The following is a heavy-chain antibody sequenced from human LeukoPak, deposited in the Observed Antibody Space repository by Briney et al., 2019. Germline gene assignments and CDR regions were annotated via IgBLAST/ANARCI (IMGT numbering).Heavy chain of an antibody. Sequence: PGGSLRLSCTASGFTFSSYWMSWVRHAPAKGLERVGNIKQDTSEKYYVDSVKGRFTISRDNAKNSLYLQMNSLRAEDTAVYYCARDAESYYYDSSGSFYYYYGMDVWGQGTTVTVS. CDR3: ARDAESYYYDSSGSFYYYYGMDV. D-gene: IGHD3-22*01. CDR1: GFTFSSYW. V-gene: IGHV3-7*01. CDR2: IKQDTSEK. J-gene: IGHJ6*02.